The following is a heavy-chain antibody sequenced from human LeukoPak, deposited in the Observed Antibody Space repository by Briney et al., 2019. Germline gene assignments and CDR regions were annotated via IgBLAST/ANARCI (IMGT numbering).Heavy chain of an antibody. V-gene: IGHV4-59*12. CDR1: GGSISGYY. Sequence: SETLSLTCTVSGGSISGYYWSWIRQPPGKGLEWIGYIYYSGSTNYNPSLKSRVTISVDTSKNQFSLKLSSVTAADTAVYYCARGARERDFDYWGQGTLVTVSS. D-gene: IGHD6-6*01. J-gene: IGHJ4*02. CDR3: ARGARERDFDY. CDR2: IYYSGST.